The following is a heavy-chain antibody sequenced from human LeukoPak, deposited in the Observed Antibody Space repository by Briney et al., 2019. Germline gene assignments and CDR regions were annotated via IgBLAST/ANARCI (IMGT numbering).Heavy chain of an antibody. J-gene: IGHJ6*02. CDR3: ARAGFIWFGELLSMSKYYYYGMDV. D-gene: IGHD3-10*01. Sequence: SETLSLTCAVSGGSISSYYWSWIRQPAGKGLEWIRRIYTSGSTNYNPSLKSRVTMSVDTSKNQFSLKLSSVTAADTAVYYCARAGFIWFGELLSMSKYYYYGMDVWGQGTTVTVSS. CDR2: IYTSGST. CDR1: GGSISSYY. V-gene: IGHV4-4*07.